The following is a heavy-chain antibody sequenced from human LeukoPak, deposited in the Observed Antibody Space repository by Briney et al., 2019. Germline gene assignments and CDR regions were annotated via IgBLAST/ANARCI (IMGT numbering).Heavy chain of an antibody. CDR2: ITSSGTYT. V-gene: IGHV3-21*01. Sequence: GGSLRLSCADSGFTFSNYNMNWVRQAPGKAMEWVSSITSSGTYTFYADSVKGRFTISRDNAKNSLYLQMDSLGPEDTAVYYCASSGSYSFLSDYWGQGTLVTVSS. CDR3: ASSGSYSFLSDY. J-gene: IGHJ4*02. D-gene: IGHD1-26*01. CDR1: GFTFSNYN.